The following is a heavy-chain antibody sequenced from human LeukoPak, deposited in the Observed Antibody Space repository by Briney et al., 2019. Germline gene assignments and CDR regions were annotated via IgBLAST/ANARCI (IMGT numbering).Heavy chain of an antibody. J-gene: IGHJ6*02. D-gene: IGHD3-10*01. CDR1: GFTFSDYY. CDR2: ISSSGSNT. Sequence: GGSLRLSCAASGFTFSDYYMSWIRQAPGKGLEWVSHISSSGSNTNYADSVKGRFTSSRDNAKNSLYLQMNSLRAGDTAVYYCARTLRDYYYGMDVWGQGTTVTVSS. CDR3: ARTLRDYYYGMDV. V-gene: IGHV3-11*06.